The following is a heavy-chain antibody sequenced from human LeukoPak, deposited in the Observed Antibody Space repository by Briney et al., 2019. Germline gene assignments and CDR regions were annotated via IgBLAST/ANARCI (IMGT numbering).Heavy chain of an antibody. CDR2: FDPEDGET. V-gene: IGHV1-24*01. CDR3: ATDVAGSLSSSWSKIPPFDY. CDR1: GYTLTELS. D-gene: IGHD6-13*01. Sequence: ASVKVSCKVSGYTLTELSMHWVRQAPGKGLEWMGGFDPEDGETIYAQKFQGRVTMTEDTSTDAAYMELSSLRSEDTAVYYCATDVAGSLSSSWSKIPPFDYWGQGTLVTVSS. J-gene: IGHJ4*02.